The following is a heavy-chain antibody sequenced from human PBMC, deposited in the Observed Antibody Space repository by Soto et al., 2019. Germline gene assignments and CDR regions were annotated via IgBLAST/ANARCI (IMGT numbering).Heavy chain of an antibody. CDR2: INHSGST. V-gene: IGHV4-34*01. Sequence: SETLSLTCAVYGGSFSGYYWSWIRQPPGKGLEWIGEINHSGSTNYNPSLKSRVTISVDTSKNQFSLKLSSVTAADTAVYYCARAKRWFDPWGQGTLVTVSS. CDR1: GGSFSGYY. CDR3: ARAKRWFDP. J-gene: IGHJ5*02.